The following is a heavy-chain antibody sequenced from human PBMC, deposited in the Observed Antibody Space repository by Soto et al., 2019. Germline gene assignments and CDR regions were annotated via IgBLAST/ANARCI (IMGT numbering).Heavy chain of an antibody. CDR3: ARDYPYFTLGASGGMDV. Sequence: QVQLQESGPGLVKPSETLSLTCTVSGGSIDNFYWSWIRQPPGKGLEWIGYVYSTGSTNYSPSLMSRVTITVDRSNNQFSPKLSSLTAADTSVYFCARDYPYFTLGASGGMDVWGQGTTVTVAS. V-gene: IGHV4-59*01. CDR2: VYSTGST. J-gene: IGHJ6*02. CDR1: GGSIDNFY. D-gene: IGHD3-16*01.